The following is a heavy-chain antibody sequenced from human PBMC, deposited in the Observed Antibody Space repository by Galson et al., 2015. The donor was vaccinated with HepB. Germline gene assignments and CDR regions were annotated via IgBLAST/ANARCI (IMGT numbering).Heavy chain of an antibody. J-gene: IGHJ3*02. D-gene: IGHD2-2*02. CDR1: GFTFSSYW. CDR2: IKQDGSEK. Sequence: SLRLSCAASGFTFSSYWMSWVRQAPGKGLEWVANIKQDGSEKYYVDSVKGRFTISRDNAKNSLYLQMNSLRAEDTAVYYCAGEGARYCSSTSCYTGAFDIWGQGTMVTVSS. V-gene: IGHV3-7*03. CDR3: AGEGARYCSSTSCYTGAFDI.